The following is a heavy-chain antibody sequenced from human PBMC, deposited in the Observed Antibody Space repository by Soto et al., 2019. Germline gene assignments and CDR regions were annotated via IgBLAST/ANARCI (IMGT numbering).Heavy chain of an antibody. Sequence: QVKLVQSGAEVKKPGASVKVSCRTSGYTFSRYYMHCVRQAPGPGLEWKGIINPSSSSPNYEKKSLGRRTVTRDKYTSTLYIQLNSLTSDEDALYYYGRGGVVQVSERGGPEFWGQGTLVNVSA. CDR2: INPSSSSP. D-gene: IGHD2-2*01. CDR3: GRGGVVQVSERGGPEF. V-gene: IGHV1-46*01. CDR1: GYTFSRYY. J-gene: IGHJ4*02.